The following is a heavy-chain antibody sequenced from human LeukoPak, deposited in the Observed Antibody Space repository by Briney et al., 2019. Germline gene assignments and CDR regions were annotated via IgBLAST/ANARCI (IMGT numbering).Heavy chain of an antibody. D-gene: IGHD1-26*01. V-gene: IGHV3-38-3*01. J-gene: IGHJ4*02. CDR2: ISGGST. Sequence: GGSLRLSCAASGFTVSSNEMSWVRQAPGEGLEWVSSISGGSTYYADSVEGRFTISRDNSKNTLYLQMNSLRAEDTAVYYCAKEQWEHFDYWGQGTLVTVSS. CDR3: AKEQWEHFDY. CDR1: GFTVSSNE.